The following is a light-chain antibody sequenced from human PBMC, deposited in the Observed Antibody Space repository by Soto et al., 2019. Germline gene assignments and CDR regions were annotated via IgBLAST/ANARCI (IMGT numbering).Light chain of an antibody. CDR1: QGVSTW. J-gene: IGKJ1*01. CDR3: QQVNSFPQT. Sequence: DIQMTQSPSSVSASVGDRVTITCRASQGVSTWLAWYQQKPGKAPNLLIYDASNLEIGVPSRFSGSGSGTDFTLTINSLQPEDFATYYCQQVNSFPQTFGQGTKVDIK. CDR2: DAS. V-gene: IGKV1-12*01.